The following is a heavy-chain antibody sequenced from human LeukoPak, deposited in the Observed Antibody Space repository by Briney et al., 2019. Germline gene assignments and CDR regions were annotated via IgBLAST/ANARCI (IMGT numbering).Heavy chain of an antibody. D-gene: IGHD6-13*01. CDR3: AKDLMAAAVLAY. CDR2: ISGDGGST. J-gene: IGHJ4*02. V-gene: IGHV3-43*02. CDR1: GFTFDDYA. Sequence: PGGSLRLSCAASGFTFDDYAMRWVRHAPGKGLEWVSLISGDGGSTYYADSVKGRFTISRDNSKNSLYLQMNSLRTEDTALYYCAKDLMAAAVLAYWGQGTLVTVSS.